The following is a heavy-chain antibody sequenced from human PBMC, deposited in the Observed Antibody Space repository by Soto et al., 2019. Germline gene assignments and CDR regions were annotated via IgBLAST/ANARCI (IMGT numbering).Heavy chain of an antibody. V-gene: IGHV1-58*01. J-gene: IGHJ6*02. CDR2: IVVGSGNT. CDR1: GFTFTSSA. D-gene: IGHD3-10*01. Sequence: SVKVSCKASGFTFTSSAVQWVRQARGQRLEWIGWIVVGSGNTNYAQKFQERVTINRDMSTSTAYMELSSLRSEDTAVYYCGGSGSSAAFYGMDVWGQGTTVTVSS. CDR3: GGSGSSAAFYGMDV.